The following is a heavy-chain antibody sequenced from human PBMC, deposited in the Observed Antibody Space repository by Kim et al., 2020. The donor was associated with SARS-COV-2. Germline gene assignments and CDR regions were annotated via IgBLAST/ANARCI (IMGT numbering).Heavy chain of an antibody. J-gene: IGHJ4*02. Sequence: YADSVKGRFTISRDNSKNTLYLQMNSLRAEDTAVYYCARDLHGSGSYLDYWGQGTLVTVSS. D-gene: IGHD3-10*01. V-gene: IGHV3-30*01. CDR3: ARDLHGSGSYLDY.